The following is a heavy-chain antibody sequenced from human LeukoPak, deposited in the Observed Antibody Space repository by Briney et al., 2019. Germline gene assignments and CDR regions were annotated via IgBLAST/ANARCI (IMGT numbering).Heavy chain of an antibody. CDR3: ARDDDILTGYYTIDY. CDR2: ISSSGSTI. CDR1: GFTFSDYY. Sequence: GSLRLSCAASGFTFSDYYMSWIRQAPGKGLEWVSYISSSGSTIYYADSVKGRFTISRDNAKNSLYLQMNSLRAEDTAVYYCARDDDILTGYYTIDYWGQGTLVTVSS. J-gene: IGHJ4*02. D-gene: IGHD3-9*01. V-gene: IGHV3-11*01.